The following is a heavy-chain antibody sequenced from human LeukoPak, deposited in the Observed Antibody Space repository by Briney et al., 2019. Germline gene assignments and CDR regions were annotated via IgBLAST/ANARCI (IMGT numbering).Heavy chain of an antibody. V-gene: IGHV1-8*01. Sequence: HVASVKVSCKASGYTFTSYDINWVRQATGQGLEWMGWMNPNSGNTGYAQKFQGRVTMTRNTSISTAYMELSSLRSEDTAAYYCARSRDYGDYLDYWGQGTLVTVSS. CDR2: MNPNSGNT. CDR3: ARSRDYGDYLDY. J-gene: IGHJ4*02. CDR1: GYTFTSYD. D-gene: IGHD4-17*01.